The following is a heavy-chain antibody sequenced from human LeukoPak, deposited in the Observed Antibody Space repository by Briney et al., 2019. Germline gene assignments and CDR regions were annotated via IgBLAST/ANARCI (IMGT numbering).Heavy chain of an antibody. CDR3: ARTRGRIVGATKYYFDY. CDR1: GYTFTGYY. D-gene: IGHD1-26*01. CDR2: INPNSGGT. J-gene: IGHJ4*02. V-gene: IGHV1-2*02. Sequence: ASVKASCKASGYTFTGYYMHWVRQAPGQGLEWMGWINPNSGGTNYAQKFQGRVTMTRDTSISTAYMELSRLRSDDTAVYYCARTRGRIVGATKYYFDYWGQGTLVTVSS.